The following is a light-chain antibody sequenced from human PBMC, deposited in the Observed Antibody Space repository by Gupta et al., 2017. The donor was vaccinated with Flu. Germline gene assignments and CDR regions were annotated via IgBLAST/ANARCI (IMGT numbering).Light chain of an antibody. Sequence: EIVLTQSPAILSVSPGERATLSCRASQCVSSNLAWYQQTPGQTPRLLIYGASNSASGIPDRFSGIGCGTEFTLTTSRRQYEDFAVYYWPQHNNLWAFGQGTKVEIK. J-gene: IGKJ1*01. CDR3: PQHNNLWA. CDR2: GAS. CDR1: QCVSSN. V-gene: IGKV3-15*01.